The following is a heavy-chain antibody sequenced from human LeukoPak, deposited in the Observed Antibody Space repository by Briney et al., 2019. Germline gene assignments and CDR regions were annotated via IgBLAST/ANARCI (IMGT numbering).Heavy chain of an antibody. Sequence: PSQTLSLTCTVSGGSISSGSYYWSWIRQHPGKGLEWIGNMYYSGSTYYNPSLKSRLTISVDTSKNQFSLKLTSVTVADTAVYYCARANRDFWSGYYNWFDPWGQGTLVTVSS. CDR3: ARANRDFWSGYYNWFDP. V-gene: IGHV4-31*03. D-gene: IGHD3-3*01. CDR2: MYYSGST. J-gene: IGHJ5*02. CDR1: GGSISSGSYY.